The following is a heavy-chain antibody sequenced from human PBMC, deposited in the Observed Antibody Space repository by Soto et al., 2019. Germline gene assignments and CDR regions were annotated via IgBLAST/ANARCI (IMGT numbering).Heavy chain of an antibody. CDR1: GFTVNTNY. CDR3: ARDGPAGYYLSY. V-gene: IGHV3-53*01. J-gene: IGHJ4*02. Sequence: EVQVVESGGGLMQPGGSLRLSCAASGFTVNTNYMSWVRQAPGKGLEWVSVIHGDGSTYYADSVKGRFTISTDNSKNTLLLQMNSLRAEDTAVYFCARDGPAGYYLSYWGQGTLVTVSS. D-gene: IGHD3-3*01. CDR2: IHGDGST.